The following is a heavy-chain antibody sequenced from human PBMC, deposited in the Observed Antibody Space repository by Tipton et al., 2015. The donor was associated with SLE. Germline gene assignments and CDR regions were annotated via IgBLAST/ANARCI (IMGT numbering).Heavy chain of an antibody. CDR2: ISSSGSTI. CDR1: GFTLSSYE. CDR3: ARVGGLGHFDY. V-gene: IGHV3-48*03. D-gene: IGHD3-3*01. Sequence: GSLRLSCAASGFTLSSYEMNWVRQAPGKGLEWVSYISSSGSTIYYADSVKGRFTISRDNSKNTLYLQMNSLRAEDTAVYYCARVGGLGHFDYWGQGTLVTVSS. J-gene: IGHJ4*02.